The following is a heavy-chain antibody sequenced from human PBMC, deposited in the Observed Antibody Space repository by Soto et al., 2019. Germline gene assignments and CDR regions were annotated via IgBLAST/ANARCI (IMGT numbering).Heavy chain of an antibody. J-gene: IGHJ3*02. Sequence: QVQLQPWGAGLLKPSETLSLNCGVSGGAFSGYYWSWIRQPPGKGLEWIGEINHSGSADYNPSLKSRVTISVDTSKMQISLKLSSVTAAASGVYYCAGETSDYDFLAAPTTFDIWGQGTMVSVSS. CDR2: INHSGSA. D-gene: IGHD3-9*01. V-gene: IGHV4-34*01. CDR3: AGETSDYDFLAAPTTFDI. CDR1: GGAFSGYY.